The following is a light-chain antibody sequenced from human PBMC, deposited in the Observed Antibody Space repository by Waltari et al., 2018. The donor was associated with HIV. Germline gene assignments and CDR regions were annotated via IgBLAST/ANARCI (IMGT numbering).Light chain of an antibody. V-gene: IGLV1-47*01. CDR1: SANIGSNY. J-gene: IGLJ3*02. Sequence: QSVLTQPPSASGTPGQRVTISCSGSSANIGSNYAYWYQQLPRTAPKLLIYRNNQRPSGVPDRFSGSKSGTSASLAISGLRSEDEADYYCAAWDDSLSGPVFGGGTKLTVL. CDR2: RNN. CDR3: AAWDDSLSGPV.